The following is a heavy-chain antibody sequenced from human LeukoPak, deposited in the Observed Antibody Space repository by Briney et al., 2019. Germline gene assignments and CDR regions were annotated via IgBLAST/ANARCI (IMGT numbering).Heavy chain of an antibody. V-gene: IGHV3-23*01. Sequence: GGSLRLSCAASGFTVSSNYMSWVRQAPGKGLKWVSAISGSGGSTYYADSVKGRFTISRDNSKNTLYLQMNSLRAEDTAVYYCAKDQPYYGSGSSDFDYWGQGTLVTVSS. CDR2: ISGSGGST. CDR1: GFTVSSNY. CDR3: AKDQPYYGSGSSDFDY. D-gene: IGHD3-10*01. J-gene: IGHJ4*02.